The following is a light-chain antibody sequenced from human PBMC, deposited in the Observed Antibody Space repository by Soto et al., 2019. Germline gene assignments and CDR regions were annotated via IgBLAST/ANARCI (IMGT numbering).Light chain of an antibody. CDR1: QSISSY. J-gene: IGKJ1*01. Sequence: DIQMTQSPSSLSASLGDRVTITCRQSQSISSYLNWYQQKPGKAPKLLIYAASSLQSGVPSRFSGSGSGTDFTLTISSLQPEDFATYYCQQSYSTPPTFGQGTKVDIK. CDR3: QQSYSTPPT. V-gene: IGKV1-39*01. CDR2: AAS.